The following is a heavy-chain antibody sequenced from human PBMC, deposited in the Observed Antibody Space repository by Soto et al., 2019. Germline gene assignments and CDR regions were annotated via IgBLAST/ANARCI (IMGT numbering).Heavy chain of an antibody. CDR3: ARAFGSSMPSLY. V-gene: IGHV4-59*01. Sequence: SETLSLTCTVAGGSISNYDWSWSRQPPGKGLEWIGYIYDSGSTVYNPSLKSRVTIPLDMSKNQFSLRLSSVTAADTAVYYCARAFGSSMPSLYWGQGTLVTVSS. CDR1: GGSISNYD. D-gene: IGHD2-2*01. J-gene: IGHJ4*02. CDR2: IYDSGST.